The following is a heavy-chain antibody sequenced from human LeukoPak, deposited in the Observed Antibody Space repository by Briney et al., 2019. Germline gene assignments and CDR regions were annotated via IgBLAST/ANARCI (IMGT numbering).Heavy chain of an antibody. D-gene: IGHD3-3*01. CDR3: ARFLPNTIFGVVTNSYFDY. Sequence: SQTLSLTCTVSGGSIGGSYYWNWIRQPAGKGLEWIGRIYSSGTANYNPSLKSRVTISVDTSKNQFSLKLSSVTAADTAVYYCARFLPNTIFGVVTNSYFDYWGQGTLVTVSS. J-gene: IGHJ4*02. V-gene: IGHV4-61*02. CDR1: GGSIGGSYY. CDR2: IYSSGTA.